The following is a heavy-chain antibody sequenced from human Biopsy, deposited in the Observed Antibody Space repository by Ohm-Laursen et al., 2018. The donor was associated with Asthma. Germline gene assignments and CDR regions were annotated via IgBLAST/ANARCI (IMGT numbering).Heavy chain of an antibody. CDR1: GGPINNYS. CDR2: IYYTGST. J-gene: IGHJ4*02. Sequence: SETLSLTCTASGGPINNYSWSWIRQPPGKGLDLIGYIYYTGSTNYNPSLKSRVTLSVDTSNNQFSLKLSSVTAADTAFYYCARVWAGGFDSWGQGTLVTVSS. V-gene: IGHV4-59*01. CDR3: ARVWAGGFDS. D-gene: IGHD6-19*01.